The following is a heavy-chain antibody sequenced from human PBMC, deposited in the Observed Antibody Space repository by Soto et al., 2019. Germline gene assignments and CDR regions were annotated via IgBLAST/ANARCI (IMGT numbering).Heavy chain of an antibody. Sequence: PGGSLSLSCAASGFTFSSYSMNWVRQAPGKGLEWVSSISSSSSYIYYADSVKGRFTISRDNAKKSLYLQMNSLRAEDTAVYYCARDYGDYLLQWYCDLWGRGTLVTAPQ. CDR1: GFTFSSYS. V-gene: IGHV3-21*01. CDR3: ARDYGDYLLQWYCDL. D-gene: IGHD4-17*01. J-gene: IGHJ2*01. CDR2: ISSSSSYI.